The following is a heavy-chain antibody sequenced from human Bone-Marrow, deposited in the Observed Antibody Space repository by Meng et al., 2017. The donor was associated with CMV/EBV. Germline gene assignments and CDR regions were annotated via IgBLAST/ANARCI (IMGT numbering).Heavy chain of an antibody. CDR2: INPNSGGT. J-gene: IGHJ6*02. V-gene: IGHV1-2*02. CDR1: GYIFTGYY. CDR3: ARAGLGIVIEPRTMPGETYYFSSLDV. Sequence: ASVKVSCKASGYIFTGYYIHWVRQAPGQGLEWMGWINPNSGGTKYAQNFQGRVTMTRDTSFSTAYMELSSLRSDDTAVYYCARAGLGIVIEPRTMPGETYYFSSLDVWGQGTTVTVSS. D-gene: IGHD2/OR15-2a*01.